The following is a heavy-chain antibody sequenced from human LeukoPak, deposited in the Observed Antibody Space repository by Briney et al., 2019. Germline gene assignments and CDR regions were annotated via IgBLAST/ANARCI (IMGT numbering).Heavy chain of an antibody. Sequence: SETLSLTCTVSGGSISSSSYYWGWIRQPPGKGLEWIGSIFYSGSTHYNPSLKSRVTISVDTSKNQFSLKLSSVTAADTAVYFCARSLGGKGEMATILNYWGQGTLVTVSS. J-gene: IGHJ4*02. CDR3: ARSLGGKGEMATILNY. V-gene: IGHV4-39*01. CDR1: GGSISSSSYY. CDR2: IFYSGST. D-gene: IGHD5-24*01.